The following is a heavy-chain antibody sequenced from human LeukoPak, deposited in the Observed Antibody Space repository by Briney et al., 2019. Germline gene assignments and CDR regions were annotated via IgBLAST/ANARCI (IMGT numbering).Heavy chain of an antibody. CDR3: AIRTNYIVATDH. Sequence: GGSLRLSCVASGFTFSSSPMSWVRQAPGKGLERVSAISGGGKTYYADSVKGRFTISRDISKSTLFLQMNSLRAEDTAVYYCAIRTNYIVATDHWGQGTLVTVSS. CDR1: GFTFSSSP. V-gene: IGHV3-23*01. CDR2: ISGGGKT. J-gene: IGHJ4*02. D-gene: IGHD1-7*01.